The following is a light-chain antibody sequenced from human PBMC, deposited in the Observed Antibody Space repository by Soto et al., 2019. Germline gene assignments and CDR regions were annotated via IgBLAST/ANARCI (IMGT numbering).Light chain of an antibody. J-gene: IGKJ4*01. V-gene: IGKV3-15*01. CDR1: QSVSSN. Sequence: EIVMTQSPATLSVSPGERATLSCRASQSVSSNLAWYQQKPGQAPRLLIYGASTRATGIPARFSGSGSGTEFTLTISSLQSEDFADYYCQQYNNWPPKITFGRGTKVEIK. CDR2: GAS. CDR3: QQYNNWPPKIT.